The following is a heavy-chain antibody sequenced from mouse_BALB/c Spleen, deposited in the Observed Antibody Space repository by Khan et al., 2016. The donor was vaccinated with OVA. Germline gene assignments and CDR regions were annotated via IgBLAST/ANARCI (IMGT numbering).Heavy chain of an antibody. D-gene: IGHD2-14*01. CDR3: VKDGAYHMNDGWCAY. V-gene: IGHV1-4*01. CDR1: GYTFTSYT. Sequence: QVQLKQSGAELARPGASVKMSCKASGYTFTSYTIHWIKLRPGQGLEWIGFINPSNGYTNYNQKFKDKATLTADKSSTTVYMQLSSLTSYDSAVYNCVKDGAYHMNDGWCAYWGQGTLVTVSA. J-gene: IGHJ3*01. CDR2: INPSNGYT.